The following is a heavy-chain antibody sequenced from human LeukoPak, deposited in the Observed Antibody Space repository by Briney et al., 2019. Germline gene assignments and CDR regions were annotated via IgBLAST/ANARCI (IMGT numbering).Heavy chain of an antibody. CDR2: IKHDGSEK. CDR3: VRDESYSSDY. D-gene: IGHD6-13*01. V-gene: IGHV3-7*05. Sequence: GGSLRLSCAASGFTFSSYSMSWVRQAPGKGLEWVANIKHDGSEKYYVDSVKGRFTISRDNAKNSLYLQMNRLRAEDTAVYYCVRDESYSSDYWGQGTLVTVSS. J-gene: IGHJ4*02. CDR1: GFTFSSYS.